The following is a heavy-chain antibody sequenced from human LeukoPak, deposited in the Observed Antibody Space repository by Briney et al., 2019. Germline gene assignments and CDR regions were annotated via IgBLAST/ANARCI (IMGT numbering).Heavy chain of an antibody. J-gene: IGHJ6*02. V-gene: IGHV4-59*01. CDR2: IYYSGST. Sequence: SETLSLTCTVSGGSISSYYWSWIRQPPGKGLEWIGYIYYSGSTNYNPSLKSRVTISVDTSKNQFSLKLSSVTAADTVVYYCARYYDFWSGYPQAYYYYGMDVWGQGTTVTVSS. CDR3: ARYYDFWSGYPQAYYYYGMDV. CDR1: GGSISSYY. D-gene: IGHD3-3*01.